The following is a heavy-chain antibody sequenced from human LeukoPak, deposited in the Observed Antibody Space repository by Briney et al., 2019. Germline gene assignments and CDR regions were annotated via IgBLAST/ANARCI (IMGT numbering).Heavy chain of an antibody. CDR2: MNPNSGNT. CDR1: GYTFTSYD. J-gene: IGHJ4*02. Sequence: GASVKVSCKASGYTFTSYDINWVRQATGQGLEWMGWMNPNSGNTGYAQKFQGRVTITADKSTSTAYMELSSLRSEDTAVYYCAREEKYQLPLDYWGQGTLVTVSS. D-gene: IGHD2-2*01. CDR3: AREEKYQLPLDY. V-gene: IGHV1-8*01.